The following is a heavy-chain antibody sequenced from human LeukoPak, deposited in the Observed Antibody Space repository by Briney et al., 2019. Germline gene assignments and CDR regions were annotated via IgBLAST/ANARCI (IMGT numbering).Heavy chain of an antibody. J-gene: IGHJ4*02. Sequence: SETLSLTCAVYGGSFSGYYWSWIRQPPGKGLEWIGEINHSGSTNYNPSLKSRVTISVDTSKNQFSLKLSSVTAADTAVYYCARGRRFGELSLGYWCQGTLVTVSS. CDR2: INHSGST. V-gene: IGHV4-34*01. D-gene: IGHD3-10*01. CDR3: ARGRRFGELSLGY. CDR1: GGSFSGYY.